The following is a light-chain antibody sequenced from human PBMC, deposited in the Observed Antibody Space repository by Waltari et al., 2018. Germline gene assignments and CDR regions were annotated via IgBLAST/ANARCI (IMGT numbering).Light chain of an antibody. CDR1: QSIGNY. CDR3: QESYSSPPST. V-gene: IGKV1-39*01. Sequence: DIQMTQSPSSLSAVVGDRVTITCRARQSIGNYLNWYQQQPGKAPQLLIYSASSLQRGVPSRFSGRGSGTEFSLTISGLQPDDFATYYCQESYSSPPSTFGQGTKVEIK. CDR2: SAS. J-gene: IGKJ1*01.